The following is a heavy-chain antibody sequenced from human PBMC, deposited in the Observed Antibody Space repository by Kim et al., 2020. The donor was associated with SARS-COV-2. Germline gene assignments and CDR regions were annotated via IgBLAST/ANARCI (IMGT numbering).Heavy chain of an antibody. V-gene: IGHV3-23*01. CDR2: ISGVAGRRT. J-gene: IGHJ2*01. CDR1: GFTFSSYA. Sequence: GGSLRLSCAASGFTFSSYAMNWVRQAPGKGLEWVSTISGVAGRRTYYADSVKGRFTISRDNSKNTLYLQMNGLRADDTAVYYCAKARGYDNNYWYFDFWGRGTLVKVSS. D-gene: IGHD5-12*01. CDR3: AKARGYDNNYWYFDF.